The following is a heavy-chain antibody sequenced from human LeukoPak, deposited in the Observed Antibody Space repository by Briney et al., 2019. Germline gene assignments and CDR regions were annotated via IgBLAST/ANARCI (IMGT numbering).Heavy chain of an antibody. Sequence: PSETLSLTCSVSGYSISNGHYWGWIRQPPGKGLEWIGSVYGSGSTYYNTSLKSRVTISVDTSKNQLSLSLNYVTVADTAVYFCARGPFGSGNYYHYYYMDVWGKGTTVTVSS. J-gene: IGHJ6*03. D-gene: IGHD3-10*01. CDR3: ARGPFGSGNYYHYYYMDV. CDR2: VYGSGST. CDR1: GYSISNGHY. V-gene: IGHV4-38-2*02.